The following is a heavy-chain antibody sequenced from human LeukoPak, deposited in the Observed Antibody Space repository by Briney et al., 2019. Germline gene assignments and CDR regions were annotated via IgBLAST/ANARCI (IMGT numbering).Heavy chain of an antibody. V-gene: IGHV3-23*01. Sequence: GGSLRLSCAASGFTFSSYGMNWVRQAPGKGLEWVSAISGSGGSTYYADSVKGRFTISRDNSKNTLYLQMNSLRAEDTAVYYCAKGLRNYYYYGMDVWGQGTTVTVSS. J-gene: IGHJ6*02. D-gene: IGHD4-17*01. CDR3: AKGLRNYYYYGMDV. CDR2: ISGSGGST. CDR1: GFTFSSYG.